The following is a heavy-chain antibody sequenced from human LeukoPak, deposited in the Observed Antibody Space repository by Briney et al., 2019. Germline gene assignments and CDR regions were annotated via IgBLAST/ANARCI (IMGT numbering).Heavy chain of an antibody. CDR3: ARENLNYYGSGSYLY. D-gene: IGHD3-10*01. CDR1: GYPFSGYY. V-gene: IGHV1-2*02. J-gene: IGHJ4*02. Sequence: ASVKVSCKASGYPFSGYYIHWVRQGPGQGLEWLGWINPESGATKYAQRFEGRATLTRDTSVTTVHMELSGLRYDDSAVYYCARENLNYYGSGSYLYWGQGSQVTVSS. CDR2: INPESGAT.